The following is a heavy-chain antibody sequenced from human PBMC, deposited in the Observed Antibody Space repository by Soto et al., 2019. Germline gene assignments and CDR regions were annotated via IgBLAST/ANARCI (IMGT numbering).Heavy chain of an antibody. CDR3: ARLRGLLTGYVVRDYYYYGMDV. V-gene: IGHV4-39*01. Sequence: NPSETLSLTCTVSGGSISISSYYWGWIRQPPGKGLEWIGSIYYSGSTYYKPSLKSRVTISVDTSKNLFSLKLSSVTAADTAVYYCARLRGLLTGYVVRDYYYYGMDVWGQGTTVT. J-gene: IGHJ6*02. CDR2: IYYSGST. CDR1: GGSISISSYY. D-gene: IGHD3-9*01.